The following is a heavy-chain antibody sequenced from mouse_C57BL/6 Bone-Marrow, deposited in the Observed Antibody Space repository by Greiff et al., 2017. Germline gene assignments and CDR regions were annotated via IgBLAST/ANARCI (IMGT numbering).Heavy chain of an antibody. CDR2: IDPENGDT. Sequence: VQLQQSGAELVRPGASVKLSCTASGFNFKDDYMHWVKQRPEQGLEWIGWIDPENGDTEYASKFQGKATMTADTSSNTAYLQLSSLTSEDTAVFYGTSPPFYCGRGAWFAYWGQGTLVTVSA. CDR3: TSPPFYCGRGAWFAY. CDR1: GFNFKDDY. J-gene: IGHJ3*01. V-gene: IGHV14-4*01. D-gene: IGHD1-1*01.